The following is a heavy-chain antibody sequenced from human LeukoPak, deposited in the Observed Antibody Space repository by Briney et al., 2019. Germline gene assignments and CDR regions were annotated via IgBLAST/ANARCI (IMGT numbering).Heavy chain of an antibody. J-gene: IGHJ3*01. Sequence: EASVKVSCKTSEGNFVTYATNWVRQVPGQGLEWMGRIIPAISRTDYTYNFEDRVTITADDSATTAYLEVTNLRPEDTAMYYCTRVADSNLVSDGFDVWGQGTMVTVSS. CDR3: TRVADSNLVSDGFDV. CDR1: EGNFVTYA. V-gene: IGHV1-69*11. D-gene: IGHD2-21*01. CDR2: IIPAISRT.